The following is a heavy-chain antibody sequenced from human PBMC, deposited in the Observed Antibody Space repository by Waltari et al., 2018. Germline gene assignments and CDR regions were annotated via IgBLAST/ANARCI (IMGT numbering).Heavy chain of an antibody. CDR3: ATYIGASVGTAAFDV. D-gene: IGHD5-12*01. J-gene: IGHJ3*01. CDR1: VVSLTRNRHS. CDR2: VSYSGTT. V-gene: IGHV4-39*01. Sequence: QLQLRESAQRLLRPSEPFSLLSRFLVVSLTRNRHSWPGVRQAPGQGLEWIGTVSYSGTTYISPSLKSRVSVSRDTSKNQVSLILGSVTAADMAVYYCATYIGASVGTAAFDVWGQGTMVTVSS.